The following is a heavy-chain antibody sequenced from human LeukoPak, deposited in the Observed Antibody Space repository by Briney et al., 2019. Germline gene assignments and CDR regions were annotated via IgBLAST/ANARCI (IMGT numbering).Heavy chain of an antibody. D-gene: IGHD3-22*01. CDR1: GGSISSGDYY. CDR2: IYYSGST. V-gene: IGHV4-30-4*01. CDR3: ARGPVVVITTGFDY. J-gene: IGHJ4*02. Sequence: SETLSLTRTVSGGSISSGDYYWSWIRQPPGKGLEWIGYIYYSGSTYYNPSLKSRVTISVDTSKNQFSLKLSSVTAADTAVYYCARGPVVVITTGFDYWGQGTLVTVSS.